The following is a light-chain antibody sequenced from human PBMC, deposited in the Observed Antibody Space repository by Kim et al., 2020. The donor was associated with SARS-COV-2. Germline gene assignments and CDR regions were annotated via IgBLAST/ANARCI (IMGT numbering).Light chain of an antibody. CDR3: GTWDISQSAWV. J-gene: IGLJ3*02. CDR1: SSNIGNNY. CDR2: END. Sequence: GQKVTISCSGSSSNIGNNYVSWYHHLPGTAPKLVIYENDKRPSGIPDRFSGSKSGTSGTLDITGLHTGDEGDYYCGTWDISQSAWVFGGGTQLTVL. V-gene: IGLV1-51*01.